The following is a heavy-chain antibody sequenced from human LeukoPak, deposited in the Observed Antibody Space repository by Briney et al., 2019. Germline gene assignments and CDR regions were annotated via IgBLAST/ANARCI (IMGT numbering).Heavy chain of an antibody. CDR3: ARVLWFGEPRDFDY. CDR1: GFTFSSYS. J-gene: IGHJ4*02. D-gene: IGHD3-10*01. V-gene: IGHV3-7*01. Sequence: GGSLRLSCAASGFTFSSYSMNWVRQAPGKGLEWVADIKQDGSEKYYVDSVKGRFTISRDNAKNSLYLQMNSLRAEDTAVYYCARVLWFGEPRDFDYWGQGTLVTVSS. CDR2: IKQDGSEK.